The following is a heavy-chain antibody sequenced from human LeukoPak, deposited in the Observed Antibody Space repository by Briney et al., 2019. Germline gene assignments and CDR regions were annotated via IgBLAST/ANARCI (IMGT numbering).Heavy chain of an antibody. CDR2: ISSRSSHI. D-gene: IGHD7-27*01. CDR3: ASETLGYDALDI. Sequence: GGSLRLSCAASGFTFSSYWMSCVRQAPGKGPEWVSSISSRSSHINYADSVKGRFTISRDNAKNSLYLQMNSLRAEDTAVYYCASETLGYDALDIWGQGTMVTVSS. CDR1: GFTFSSYW. J-gene: IGHJ3*02. V-gene: IGHV3-21*01.